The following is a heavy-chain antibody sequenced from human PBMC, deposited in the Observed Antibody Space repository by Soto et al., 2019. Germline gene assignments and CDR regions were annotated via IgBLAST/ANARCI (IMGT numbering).Heavy chain of an antibody. J-gene: IGHJ4*02. CDR2: INYSGST. D-gene: IGHD5-18*01. CDR3: AIRLGYSYGYPLDY. Sequence: SETLSLTCTVSGGSISSGGYYWSWIRQHPGKGLEWIGYINYSGSTYYNPSLRSRVTISVDTSKNQFSLKVSSVSAADTAVYYCAIRLGYSYGYPLDYWGQGTLVTVS. V-gene: IGHV4-31*03. CDR1: GGSISSGGYY.